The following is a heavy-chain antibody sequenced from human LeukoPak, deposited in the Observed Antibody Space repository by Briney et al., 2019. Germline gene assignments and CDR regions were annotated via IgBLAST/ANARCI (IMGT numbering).Heavy chain of an antibody. J-gene: IGHJ6*03. CDR2: IYTSGST. D-gene: IGHD3-3*01. Sequence: PSETLSLTCTVSGGSISSYYWSWIRQPAGKGLEWIGRIYTSGSTNYNPSLKSRVTMSVDTSKNQFSLKLSSVTAADTAVYYCARGTGLGWFDPYYYYYMDVWGKGTTVTISS. CDR1: GGSISSYY. CDR3: ARGTGLGWFDPYYYYYMDV. V-gene: IGHV4-4*07.